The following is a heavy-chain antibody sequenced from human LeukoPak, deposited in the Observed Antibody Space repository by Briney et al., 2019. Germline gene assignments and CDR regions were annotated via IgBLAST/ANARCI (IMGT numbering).Heavy chain of an antibody. Sequence: GGSLRLSCAASGFTFTNAWMSWVRQAPGKGLEWVGRIKSKKDGGTTDYAAPVKGRFTISRDDPKNTLYLQMNSLRAEDTAVYYCARVTMVAAASYNWFVPWGQGTLVTVSS. D-gene: IGHD2-15*01. CDR1: GFTFTNAW. CDR3: ARVTMVAAASYNWFVP. CDR2: IKSKKDGGTT. V-gene: IGHV3-15*01. J-gene: IGHJ5*02.